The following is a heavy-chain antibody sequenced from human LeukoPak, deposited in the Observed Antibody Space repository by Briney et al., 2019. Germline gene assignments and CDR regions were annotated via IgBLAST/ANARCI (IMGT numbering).Heavy chain of an antibody. CDR1: GFTFSSYA. J-gene: IGHJ4*02. CDR3: ARVWKSGYSGYDYLDY. D-gene: IGHD5-12*01. V-gene: IGHV3-30-3*01. CDR2: ISYDGSNK. Sequence: PGGSLRLSCAASGFTFSSYAMHWVHQAPGKGLEWVAVISYDGSNKYYADSVKGRFTISRDNAKNSLYLQMNSLRAEDTAVYYCARVWKSGYSGYDYLDYWGQGTLVTVSS.